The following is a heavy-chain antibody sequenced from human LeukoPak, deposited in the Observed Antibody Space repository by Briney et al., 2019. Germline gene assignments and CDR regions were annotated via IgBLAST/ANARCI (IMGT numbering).Heavy chain of an antibody. CDR1: GYTFTDYY. D-gene: IGHD2-15*01. Sequence: ASVKVSCKTSGYTFTDYYIHWVRQAPGQGPEWMGWINPNSGGTNYAQNLQGRVTMTRDTSISTAYMELSRLRSDDTAVYYCARGLGYPHCFDYWGQGTLVTVSS. CDR2: INPNSGGT. V-gene: IGHV1-2*02. CDR3: ARGLGYPHCFDY. J-gene: IGHJ4*02.